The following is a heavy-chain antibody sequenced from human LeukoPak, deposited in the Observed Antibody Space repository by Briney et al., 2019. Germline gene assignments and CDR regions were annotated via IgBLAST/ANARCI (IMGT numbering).Heavy chain of an antibody. CDR3: ARGWLGFDY. J-gene: IGHJ4*02. V-gene: IGHV3-74*01. Sequence: PGGSLRLSCAASGFTFSSYWMHWVRQAPGKGLVWVSRINSDGSTTNYAGSVKGRFTISRDNAKNTLYLQMNSLRAEDTAVYYCARGWLGFDYWGQGTLVTVSS. CDR1: GFTFSSYW. D-gene: IGHD6-19*01. CDR2: INSDGSTT.